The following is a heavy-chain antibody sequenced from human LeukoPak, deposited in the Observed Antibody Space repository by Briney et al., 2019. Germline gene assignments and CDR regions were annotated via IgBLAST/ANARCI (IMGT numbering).Heavy chain of an antibody. Sequence: SETLSLTCTVSGGSISSSSYCWGWIRQPPGKGLEWIGSNSGSTYYNPSLKSRVTISVDTSKNQFSLKLSSVTAAATAVYDCARHRKATIFGVPNWFDPWGQGTLVTVSS. CDR1: GGSISSSSYC. CDR3: ARHRKATIFGVPNWFDP. CDR2: NSGST. V-gene: IGHV4-39*01. D-gene: IGHD3-3*01. J-gene: IGHJ5*02.